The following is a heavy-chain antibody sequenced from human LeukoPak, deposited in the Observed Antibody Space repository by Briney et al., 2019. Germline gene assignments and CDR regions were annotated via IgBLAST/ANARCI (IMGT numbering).Heavy chain of an antibody. CDR3: ARDPGSSSFDY. D-gene: IGHD6-13*01. CDR1: GFTFSSFW. V-gene: IGHV3-7*01. CDR2: MDQDGSVR. J-gene: IGHJ4*02. Sequence: GGSLRLSCVASGFTFSSFWMSWVRQAPGKGLEFVANMDQDGSVRNYVDSVKGRFIISRDDAKNSLYLQMDSLRAEDTAVYFCARDPGSSSFDYWGLGTPVTVSS.